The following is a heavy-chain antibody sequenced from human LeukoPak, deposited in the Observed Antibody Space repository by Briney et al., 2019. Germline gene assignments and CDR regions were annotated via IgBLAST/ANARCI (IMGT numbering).Heavy chain of an antibody. CDR2: ISHDGSNK. J-gene: IGHJ4*02. CDR1: GFTFSDYG. CDR3: AKVRWGSDNALDS. D-gene: IGHD3-16*01. V-gene: IGHV3-30*18. Sequence: GGSLRLSCAASGFTFSDYGMYWVRQAPGKGLEWLAVISHDGSNKYYADSVKGRITISRDNSMNTRYLQMNSLRAEDTAVYYCAKVRWGSDNALDSWGQGTHVTGSS.